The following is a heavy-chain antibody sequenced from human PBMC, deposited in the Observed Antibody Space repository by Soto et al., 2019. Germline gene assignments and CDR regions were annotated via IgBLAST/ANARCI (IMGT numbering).Heavy chain of an antibody. J-gene: IGHJ4*02. CDR1: GFTFSSYA. V-gene: IGHV3-30*04. D-gene: IGHD3-22*01. Sequence: GGSLRLSCAASGFTFSSYAMHWVRQAPGKGLEWVAVISYDGSNKYYADSVKGRFTISRDNSKNTLYLQMNSLRAEGTAVYYCARERWSTGYDYWGQGTVGTVSS. CDR3: ARERWSTGYDY. CDR2: ISYDGSNK.